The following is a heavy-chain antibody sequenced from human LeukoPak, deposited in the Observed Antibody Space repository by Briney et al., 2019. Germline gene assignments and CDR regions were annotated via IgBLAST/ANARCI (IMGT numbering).Heavy chain of an antibody. Sequence: SETLSLTCTVSGYSISSGYYWGWIRQPPGKGLEWIGSIYHSGSTYYNPSLKSRVTISVDTSKNQFSLKLSSVTAADTVVYYCARTLYYYDSSGYSNYYYYMDVWGKGTTVTVSS. CDR1: GYSISSGYY. CDR2: IYHSGST. CDR3: ARTLYYYDSSGYSNYYYYMDV. D-gene: IGHD3-22*01. V-gene: IGHV4-38-2*02. J-gene: IGHJ6*03.